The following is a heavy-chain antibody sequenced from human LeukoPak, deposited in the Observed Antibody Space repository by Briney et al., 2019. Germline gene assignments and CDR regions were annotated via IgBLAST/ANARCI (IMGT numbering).Heavy chain of an antibody. CDR2: INLNSRTT. Sequence: GGSLRLSCAASGFTFSTYGMDWVRQAPGKGLEWVSYINLNSRTTDYADSVRGRFTISRDNAKSSLYLQMNGLRVEDTAVYYCARGGAARPDYWGQGTLVTVFS. V-gene: IGHV3-48*01. J-gene: IGHJ4*02. CDR3: ARGGAARPDY. D-gene: IGHD6-6*01. CDR1: GFTFSTYG.